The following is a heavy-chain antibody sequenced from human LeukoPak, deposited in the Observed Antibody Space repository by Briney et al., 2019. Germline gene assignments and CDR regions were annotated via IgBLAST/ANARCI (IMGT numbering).Heavy chain of an antibody. V-gene: IGHV1-69*15. CDR3: ARDYVRNTSFYFDY. J-gene: IGHJ4*02. CDR1: GGTXSSYA. CDR2: IIPIFGTA. Sequence: SVKVSCKASGGTXSSYAISWVRQAPGQGLEWMGMIIPIFGTANYAQKFQGRVTITADETTSTAYIELSSLKSEDTAVYYCARDYVRNTSFYFDYWGQGTLVTVSS. D-gene: IGHD3-16*02.